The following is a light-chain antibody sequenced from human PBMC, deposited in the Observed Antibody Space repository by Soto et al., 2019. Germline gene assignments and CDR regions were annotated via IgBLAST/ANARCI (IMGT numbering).Light chain of an antibody. CDR2: DAS. CDR3: QQYNNWPLT. Sequence: DIQMTQSTSTLSASVADRVTITYRASQSISSWLAWYQQKPGKAPKLLIYDASSLESGVPSRFSGSGSGTEFTLTISSLQSEDFAVYYCQQYNNWPLTFGGGTKVDIK. J-gene: IGKJ4*01. CDR1: QSISSW. V-gene: IGKV1-5*01.